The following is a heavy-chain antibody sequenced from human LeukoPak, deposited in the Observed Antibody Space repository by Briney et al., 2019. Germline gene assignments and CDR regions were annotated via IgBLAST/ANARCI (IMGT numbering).Heavy chain of an antibody. CDR2: ISRGSRHV. D-gene: IGHD1-26*01. J-gene: IGHJ1*01. V-gene: IGHV3-21*01. CDR3: VRDIRRMGATTAYLHH. CDR1: GFTFSDYS. Sequence: PGGSLRLSCAASGFTFSDYSMNWVRQAPGKGLEWVSSISRGSRHVYYADSLEGRFTISRDDAKNTLYLQMNSLRVAAMAIYYSVRDIRRMGATTAYLHHWGQGTLVTVSS.